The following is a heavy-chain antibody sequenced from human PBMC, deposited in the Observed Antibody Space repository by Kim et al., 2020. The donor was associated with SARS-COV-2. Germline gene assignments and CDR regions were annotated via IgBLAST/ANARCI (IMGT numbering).Heavy chain of an antibody. CDR2: ISAYNGNT. CDR1: GYTFTSYG. CDR3: ARGGGHSGLEYYYYYGMDV. D-gene: IGHD3-10*01. J-gene: IGHJ6*02. V-gene: IGHV1-18*01. Sequence: ASVKVSCKASGYTFTSYGISWVRQAPGQGLEWMGWISAYNGNTNYAQKLQGRVTMTTDTSTSTAYMELRSLRSDDTAVYYCARGGGHSGLEYYYYYGMDVWGQGTTVTVSS.